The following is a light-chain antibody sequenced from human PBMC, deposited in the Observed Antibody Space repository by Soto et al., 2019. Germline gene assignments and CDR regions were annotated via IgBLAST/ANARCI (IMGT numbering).Light chain of an antibody. CDR1: SSDVGGHNY. CDR3: SSFTSSSTWV. V-gene: IGLV2-14*01. CDR2: EVS. J-gene: IGLJ3*02. Sequence: QSALTQPASVSGSPGQSITISCTGTSSDVGGHNYVSWFQQYPGKAPKLMIYEVSNRPSGVSVRFSGSKSGNTASLTISGLQAEDEADFYCSSFTSSSTWVFGGGTKLTVL.